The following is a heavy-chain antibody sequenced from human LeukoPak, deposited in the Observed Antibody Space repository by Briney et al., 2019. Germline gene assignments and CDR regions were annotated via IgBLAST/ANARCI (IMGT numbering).Heavy chain of an antibody. J-gene: IGHJ4*02. Sequence: SETLSLTCTVSGGSISDYYWSWVRQPAGKGLEWIGRIHISGTTYYNPSLKSRFTMSIDTSKNQFSLKLSSVTAADTAVYYCARTMVTAISKRPAVLDYWGQGTLVTVSS. V-gene: IGHV4-4*07. CDR2: IHISGTT. D-gene: IGHD2-21*02. CDR3: ARTMVTAISKRPAVLDY. CDR1: GGSISDYY.